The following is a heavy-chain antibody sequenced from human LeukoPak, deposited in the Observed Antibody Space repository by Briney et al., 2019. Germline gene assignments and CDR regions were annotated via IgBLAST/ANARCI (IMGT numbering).Heavy chain of an antibody. CDR3: AKGQIVVVITAWFDP. D-gene: IGHD3-22*01. CDR2: ISGSGGST. V-gene: IGHV3-23*01. Sequence: PGGSLRLSCAASGFTFSSYAMSWVRQAPGKGLEWVSAISGSGGSTYYADSVKGRFTISRDNSKNTLYRQMNSLRAEDTAVYYCAKGQIVVVITAWFDPWGQGTLVTVSS. CDR1: GFTFSSYA. J-gene: IGHJ5*02.